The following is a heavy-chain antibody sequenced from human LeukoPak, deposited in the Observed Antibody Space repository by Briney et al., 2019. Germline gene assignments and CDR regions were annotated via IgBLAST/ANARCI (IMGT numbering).Heavy chain of an antibody. D-gene: IGHD5-24*01. V-gene: IGHV3-9*01. CDR3: VKDIEKGARFLYFDY. Sequence: GGSLRLSCAASGFTFDDYAMHWVRQAPGKGLEGVSGISWNSGSIGYADSVKGRFTISRDNAKNSLYLQMNSLRAEDTALYYCVKDIEKGARFLYFDYWGQGTLVTVSS. J-gene: IGHJ4*02. CDR1: GFTFDDYA. CDR2: ISWNSGSI.